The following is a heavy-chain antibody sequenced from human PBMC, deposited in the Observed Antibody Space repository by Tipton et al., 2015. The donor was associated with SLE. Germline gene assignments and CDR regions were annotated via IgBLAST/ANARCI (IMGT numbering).Heavy chain of an antibody. D-gene: IGHD6-19*01. V-gene: IGHV4-30-2*01. CDR1: GDSVRSGGYD. CDR3: ATELFRGYTSGWGPDY. J-gene: IGHJ4*02. CDR2: IFHSGIT. Sequence: TLSLTCTVSGDSVRSGGYDWTWIRQHPGKGLQWIGYIFHSGITYYNPSLKSRVTMSVDRSKNQFSLRLTSVTAADTAVYYCATELFRGYTSGWGPDYWGQGTLVTVSS.